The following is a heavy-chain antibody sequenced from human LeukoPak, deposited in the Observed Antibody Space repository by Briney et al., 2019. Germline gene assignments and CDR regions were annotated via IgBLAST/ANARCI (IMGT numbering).Heavy chain of an antibody. Sequence: PGGSLRLSCAASGFTFSSYEMNWVRPAPGKGLEWVSYISSSGSTIYYADSVKGRFTISRDNAKISLYLQMNSLRAEDTAVYYCARQGGIAARRRDFDYWGQGTLVTVSS. V-gene: IGHV3-48*03. CDR3: ARQGGIAARRRDFDY. D-gene: IGHD6-6*01. CDR1: GFTFSSYE. J-gene: IGHJ4*02. CDR2: ISSSGSTI.